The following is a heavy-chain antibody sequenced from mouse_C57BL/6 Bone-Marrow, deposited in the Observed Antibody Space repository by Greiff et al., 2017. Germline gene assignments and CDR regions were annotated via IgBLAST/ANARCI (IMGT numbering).Heavy chain of an antibody. CDR3: ARGYGLFDY. CDR1: GYTFTSYW. CDR2: IDPSASYT. J-gene: IGHJ2*01. Sequence: QVQLQQPGAELVMPGASVKLSCKASGYTFTSYWMHWVKQRPGQGLEWIGEIDPSASYTNSNQKFKGKSTLTVDKSSRTAYIQLSSLTSEDSAVYYCARGYGLFDYWGQGTTLTVSS. V-gene: IGHV1-69*01. D-gene: IGHD2-2*01.